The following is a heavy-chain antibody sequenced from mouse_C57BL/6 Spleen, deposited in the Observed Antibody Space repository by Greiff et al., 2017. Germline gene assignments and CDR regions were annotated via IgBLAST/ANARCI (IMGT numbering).Heavy chain of an antibody. J-gene: IGHJ4*01. CDR3: ARDYYGYDGYYAMDY. CDR1: GFSLSTSGMG. Sequence: QVTLKESGPGILQSSQTLSLTCSFSGFSLSTSGMGVSWIRQPSGKGLEWLAHIYWDDDKRYNPSLKSRLTISKDTSRNQVFLKITSVDTADTATYYCARDYYGYDGYYAMDYWGQGTSVTVSS. V-gene: IGHV8-12*01. D-gene: IGHD2-2*01. CDR2: IYWDDDK.